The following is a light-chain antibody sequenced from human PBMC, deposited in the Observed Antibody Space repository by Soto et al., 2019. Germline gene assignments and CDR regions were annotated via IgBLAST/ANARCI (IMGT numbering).Light chain of an antibody. Sequence: EIVLTQSPGTLSLSPGERATLSCRASQSVAGSYLVWYQQKPGQAPRLLIYGTSTRATGIPDRFSGTGSGTDFTLTISRLEPEDFAVYYCQQYGRSPMWTFGQGTKVEIK. CDR3: QQYGRSPMWT. V-gene: IGKV3-20*01. CDR1: QSVAGSY. J-gene: IGKJ1*01. CDR2: GTS.